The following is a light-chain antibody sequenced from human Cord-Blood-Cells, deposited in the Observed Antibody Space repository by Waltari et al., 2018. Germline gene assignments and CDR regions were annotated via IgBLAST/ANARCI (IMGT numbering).Light chain of an antibody. CDR2: AAS. CDR1: QSISSD. Sequence: DIQMTQTPSSLSASVGDRVTITCRASQSISSDLNWYRQKPGKAPKLRIYAASSLQSGVPSRFSGSGSGTDFTLTISSLQPEDFATDYCQQSYSTPLTFGGGTKVEIK. J-gene: IGKJ4*01. CDR3: QQSYSTPLT. V-gene: IGKV1-39*01.